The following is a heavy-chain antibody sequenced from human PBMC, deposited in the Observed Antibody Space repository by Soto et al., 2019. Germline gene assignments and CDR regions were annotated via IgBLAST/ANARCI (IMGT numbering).Heavy chain of an antibody. CDR1: GFTFSSYW. D-gene: IGHD3-16*02. CDR3: AREGADYVWGSYRYLDY. Sequence: PGGSLRHSCAASGFTFSSYWMHWVRQAPGKGLVWVSRINSDGSSTSYADSVKGRFTISRDNAKNTLYLQMNSLRAEDTAVYYCAREGADYVWGSYRYLDYWGQGTLVTVSS. J-gene: IGHJ4*02. V-gene: IGHV3-74*01. CDR2: INSDGSST.